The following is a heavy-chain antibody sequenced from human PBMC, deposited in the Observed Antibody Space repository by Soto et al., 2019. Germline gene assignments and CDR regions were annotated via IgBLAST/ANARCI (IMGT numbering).Heavy chain of an antibody. CDR3: AKDRSTMRWFDP. V-gene: IGHV4-4*07. J-gene: IGHJ5*02. Sequence: SETLSLTCAVSGASVRSYHWSWIRQAAGKGLEWIGRVQMSGTTNYNPSLKTRVTMSLDTSKSEVSLRMTSVTAADTAVYFCAKDRSTMRWFDPWGQGILVTVSS. CDR1: GASVRSYH. D-gene: IGHD1-1*01. CDR2: VQMSGTT.